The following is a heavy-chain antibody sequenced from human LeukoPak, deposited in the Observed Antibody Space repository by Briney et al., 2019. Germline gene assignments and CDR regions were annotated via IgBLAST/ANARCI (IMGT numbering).Heavy chain of an antibody. J-gene: IGHJ3*02. D-gene: IGHD4-11*01. Sequence: QPSETLSLTCAVYGGSFSGYYWSWIRQPPGKGLEWIGEINHSGSTNYNPSLKSRVTISVDTSKNQFSLNLSSVTAADTAVYYCARVSYSNGAFDIWGQGTMVTVSS. CDR2: INHSGST. CDR1: GGSFSGYY. CDR3: ARVSYSNGAFDI. V-gene: IGHV4-34*01.